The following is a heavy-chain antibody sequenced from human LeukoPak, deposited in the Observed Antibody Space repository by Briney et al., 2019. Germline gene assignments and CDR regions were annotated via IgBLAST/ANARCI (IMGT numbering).Heavy chain of an antibody. V-gene: IGHV4-30-2*03. Sequence: PSETLSLTCAVSGGSISSGGYSWSWIRQPPGKGLEWIGYIYYSGSTYYNPSLKSRVTISVDTSKNQFSLKLSSVTATDTAVYYCARHGQYYYYYYGMDVWGQGTTVTVSS. CDR1: GGSISSGGYS. CDR2: IYYSGST. CDR3: ARHGQYYYYYYGMDV. J-gene: IGHJ6*02.